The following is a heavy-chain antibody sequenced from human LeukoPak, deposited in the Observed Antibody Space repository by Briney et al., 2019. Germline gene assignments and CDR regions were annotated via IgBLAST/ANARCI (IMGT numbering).Heavy chain of an antibody. J-gene: IGHJ4*02. CDR2: IGTAGDT. CDR1: GFTFSSYD. D-gene: IGHD3-10*01. V-gene: IGHV3-13*01. Sequence: GGSLRLSCAASGFTFSSYDMHWVRQATGKGLEWVSAIGTAGDTYYPGSVKGRFTISRENAKNSLYLQMNSLRAGDTAVYCCTRVRGVILYDDWGQGILVTVSS. CDR3: TRVRGVILYDD.